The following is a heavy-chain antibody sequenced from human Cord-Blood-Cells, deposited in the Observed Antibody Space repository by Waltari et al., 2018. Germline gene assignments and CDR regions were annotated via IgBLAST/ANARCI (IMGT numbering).Heavy chain of an antibody. CDR3: ARGGCSSTSCFYYYYGMDV. J-gene: IGHJ6*02. V-gene: IGHV4-59*11. CDR1: GGSISSHY. D-gene: IGHD2-2*01. CDR2: IYYSGST. Sequence: QVQLQESGPGLVKPSETLSLTCTVSGGSISSHYWSWIRQPPGKGLEWIGYIYYSGSTNYNPSLKSRVTISVDTSKTQFSLKLSSVTAADTAVYYCARGGCSSTSCFYYYYGMDVWGQGTTVTVSS.